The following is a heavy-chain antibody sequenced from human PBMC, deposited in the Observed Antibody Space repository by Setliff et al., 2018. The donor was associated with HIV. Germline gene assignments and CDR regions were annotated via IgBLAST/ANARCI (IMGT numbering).Heavy chain of an antibody. CDR1: DDSFSNYD. D-gene: IGHD2-21*01. V-gene: IGHV4-4*09. CDR2: ISSSGTT. Sequence: SETLSLTCVVSDDSFSNYDWTWIRQSPGKALEWIGYISSSGTTNYNPSLRIRVTISMETSNTRFSLWLRSATASDTATYFCARLGRAIDDGGSSLRLDFWGQGMLVTV. J-gene: IGHJ4*02. CDR3: ARLGRAIDDGGSSLRLDF.